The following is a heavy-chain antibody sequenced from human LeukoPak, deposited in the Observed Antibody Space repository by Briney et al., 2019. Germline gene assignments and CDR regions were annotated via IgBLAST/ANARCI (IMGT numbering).Heavy chain of an antibody. CDR1: GDSISIYF. D-gene: IGHD6-13*01. CDR2: ISRSGRA. J-gene: IGHJ4*02. CDR3: ARRDSRWAYFDP. V-gene: IGHV4-4*09. Sequence: KPAETLSLICTVSGDSISIYFWSWTRQPPGRGLECLGYISRSGRAYYTPHHISRLTISVATSMNQLPLKLTSVTVADTAVYHCARRDSRWAYFDPWGQGTLVTVSS.